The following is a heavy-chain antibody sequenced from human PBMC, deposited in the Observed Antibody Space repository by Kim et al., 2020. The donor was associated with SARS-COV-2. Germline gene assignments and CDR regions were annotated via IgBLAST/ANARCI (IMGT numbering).Heavy chain of an antibody. CDR1: GGSFSGYY. CDR2: INHSGST. D-gene: IGHD3-10*01. CDR3: ARGLHYYGSGSS. J-gene: IGHJ4*02. V-gene: IGHV4-34*01. Sequence: SETLSLTCAVYGGSFSGYYWSWIRQPPGKGLEWIGEINHSGSTNYNPSLKSRVTISVDTSKNQFSLKLSSVTAADTAVYYCARGLHYYGSGSSWGQGTL.